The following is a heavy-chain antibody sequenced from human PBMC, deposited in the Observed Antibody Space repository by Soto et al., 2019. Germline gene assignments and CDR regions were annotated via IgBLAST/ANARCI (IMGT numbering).Heavy chain of an antibody. D-gene: IGHD2-2*01. CDR1: GGSISSSNW. Sequence: QVQLQESGPGLVKPSGTLSLTCAVSGGSISSSNWWRWVRQPPGKRLEWIGEIYHCGSTNYNPSLKRRVTISVDKSKNQFSLKLSSVTAADTAVYYCARVVGGYYYGMDVWGQGTTVTVSS. J-gene: IGHJ6*02. CDR2: IYHCGST. CDR3: ARVVGGYYYGMDV. V-gene: IGHV4-4*02.